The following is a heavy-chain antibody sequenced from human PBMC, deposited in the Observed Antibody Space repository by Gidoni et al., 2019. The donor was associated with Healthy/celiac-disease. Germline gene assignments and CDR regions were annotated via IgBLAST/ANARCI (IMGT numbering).Heavy chain of an antibody. D-gene: IGHD3-22*01. CDR3: ARIRGAYYYDSSGSYYFDY. V-gene: IGHV2-26*01. CDR1: GFPLSNARMG. Sequence: QVTLKESGPVLVKPTETLTLTCTVSGFPLSNARMGVSWIRQPPGKALEWLAHIFSNDEKSYSTSLKSRLTISKDTSKSQVVLTMTNMDPVDTATYYCARIRGAYYYDSSGSYYFDYWGQGTLVTVSS. J-gene: IGHJ4*02. CDR2: IFSNDEK.